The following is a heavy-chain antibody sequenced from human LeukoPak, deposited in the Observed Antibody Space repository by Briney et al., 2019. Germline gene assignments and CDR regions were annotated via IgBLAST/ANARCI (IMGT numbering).Heavy chain of an antibody. Sequence: SGESLKISCKGSGFSFTSYWVGWVRQMPGKGLEWMGINSPGYSDTRHSPSFQGQVTISADKSISTAYLQWSSLKASDTAMYYCARTMFGGNSDAFDIWGQGTMVTVSS. CDR2: NSPGYSDT. CDR3: ARTMFGGNSDAFDI. D-gene: IGHD4-23*01. CDR1: GFSFTSYW. V-gene: IGHV5-51*01. J-gene: IGHJ3*02.